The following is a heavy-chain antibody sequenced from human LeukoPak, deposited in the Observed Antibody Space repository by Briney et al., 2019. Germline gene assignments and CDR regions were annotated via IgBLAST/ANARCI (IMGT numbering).Heavy chain of an antibody. V-gene: IGHV1-18*04. CDR3: ARDLNARAVAGTTDWFDP. CDR2: ISAYNGNT. D-gene: IGHD6-19*01. J-gene: IGHJ5*02. Sequence: ASVKVSCKASGYTFTSYYMHWVRQAPGQGLEWMGWISAYNGNTNYAQKVQGRVTMTTDTSTSTTYMELRSLRSDDTAVYYCARDLNARAVAGTTDWFDPWGQGTLVTVSS. CDR1: GYTFTSYY.